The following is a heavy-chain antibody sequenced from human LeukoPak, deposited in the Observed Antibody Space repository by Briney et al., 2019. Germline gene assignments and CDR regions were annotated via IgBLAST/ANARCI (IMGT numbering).Heavy chain of an antibody. D-gene: IGHD6-13*01. CDR1: GGSISSSSYY. Sequence: SETLSLTCTVSGGSISSSSYYWGWIRQPPGTGLEWIGSIYYSGSTYYNPSLKSRVTISVDTSKNQFSLKLSSVTAADTAVYYCARSARRAAAGTPERDYWGQGTLVTASS. CDR3: ARSARRAAAGTPERDY. V-gene: IGHV4-39*07. J-gene: IGHJ4*02. CDR2: IYYSGST.